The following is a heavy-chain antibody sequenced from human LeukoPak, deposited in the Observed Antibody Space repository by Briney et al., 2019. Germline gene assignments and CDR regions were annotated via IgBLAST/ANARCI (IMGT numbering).Heavy chain of an antibody. V-gene: IGHV4-34*01. CDR1: GGSFSGYY. CDR3: ARVGEMATMYY. J-gene: IGHJ4*02. CDR2: INHSGST. D-gene: IGHD5-24*01. Sequence: SETLSLTCAVYGGSFSGYYWSWIRQPPGKGLEWIGEINHSGSTNYNPSLKRRVTISVDTSKNQFSLKLSSVTAADTAVYYCARVGEMATMYYWGQGTLVTVSS.